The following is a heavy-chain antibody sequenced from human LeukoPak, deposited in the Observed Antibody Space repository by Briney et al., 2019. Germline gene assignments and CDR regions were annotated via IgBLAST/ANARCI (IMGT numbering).Heavy chain of an antibody. Sequence: ASVKVSCKASGYTFTSYGISWVRQAPGKGLECMGWISAYNGNTNYAQKLQGRVTMTTDTSTSTAYMELRSLRSDDTAVYYCARSGGYCSSTSCYLFDYWGQGTLVTVSS. CDR2: ISAYNGNT. J-gene: IGHJ4*02. CDR1: GYTFTSYG. CDR3: ARSGGYCSSTSCYLFDY. D-gene: IGHD2-2*01. V-gene: IGHV1-18*01.